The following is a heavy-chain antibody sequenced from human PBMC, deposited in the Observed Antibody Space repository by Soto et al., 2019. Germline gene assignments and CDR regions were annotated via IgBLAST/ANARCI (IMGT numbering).Heavy chain of an antibody. CDR1: GGSFSGYY. CDR2: INHSGST. V-gene: IGHV4-34*01. D-gene: IGHD6-13*01. CDR3: ARCFSSSRLKSDWFEP. J-gene: IGHJ5*02. Sequence: SETLSLTCAVYGGSFSGYYWSLIRQPPGKGLEWIWEINHSGSTNYNPSLESRVTISVDTSKNQFSLKLSSVTAADTAVYYCARCFSSSRLKSDWFEPWGQGTMVTVSS.